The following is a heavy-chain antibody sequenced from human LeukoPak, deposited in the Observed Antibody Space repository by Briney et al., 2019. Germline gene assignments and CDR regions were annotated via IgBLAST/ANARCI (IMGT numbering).Heavy chain of an antibody. CDR1: GYTFTRYY. CDR3: AGGPFYCSSTSGLIGY. Sequence: ASVTVSCKASGYTFTRYYMHWVRQAPGQGLAWMGWINPNSGGTNYAQKLQGRVTMTRDTSISTAYMELSRLRSDDTAVYYCAGGPFYCSSTSGLIGYWGQGSLVTVSS. D-gene: IGHD2-2*01. CDR2: INPNSGGT. J-gene: IGHJ4*02. V-gene: IGHV1-2*02.